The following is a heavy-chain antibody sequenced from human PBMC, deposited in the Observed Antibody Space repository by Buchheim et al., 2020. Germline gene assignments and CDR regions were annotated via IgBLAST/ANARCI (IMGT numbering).Heavy chain of an antibody. V-gene: IGHV4-4*02. CDR2: IYYRGST. CDR3: ARDRGTDNWFDP. CDR1: GGSISSSXW. D-gene: IGHD3-10*01. Sequence: QVQLQESGPGLVKPSGTLSLTCAVSGGSISSSXWWSWVRQPPGKGLEWIGEIYYRGSTNYNPSLKSRVTKQGDKSKNQYFRKLSSVTAADTAVYYCARDRGTDNWFDPWGQGTL. J-gene: IGHJ5*02.